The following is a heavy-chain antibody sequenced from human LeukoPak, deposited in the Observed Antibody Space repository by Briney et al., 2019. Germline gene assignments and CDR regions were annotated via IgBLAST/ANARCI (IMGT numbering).Heavy chain of an antibody. CDR1: GFTFSNYG. J-gene: IGHJ4*02. V-gene: IGHV3-30*18. Sequence: GGSLRLSCAASGFTFSNYGMHWVRQAPGKGLEYVATISYEGSNKKYVDSVKGRFTISRDNSKNTLFLEMNSLRSEDTAVYYCAKDAYTSGWGYFAYWGQGTLVTVSS. D-gene: IGHD6-19*01. CDR2: ISYEGSNK. CDR3: AKDAYTSGWGYFAY.